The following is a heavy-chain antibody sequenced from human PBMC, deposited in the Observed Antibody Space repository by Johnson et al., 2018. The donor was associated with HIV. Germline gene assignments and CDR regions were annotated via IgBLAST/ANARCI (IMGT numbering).Heavy chain of an antibody. Sequence: VQLVESGGDLVEPGESLRLSCVASGFTFSNAWMHWVRQAPAKGLEWVAVISYDGSDKYYADSVKGRFTISRDSSKNTLYLEMNSMRAEDTAVYYCARAPPAPYGDYGAFDIWGQGTMVTVSS. D-gene: IGHD4-17*01. J-gene: IGHJ3*02. CDR3: ARAPPAPYGDYGAFDI. V-gene: IGHV3-30*03. CDR2: ISYDGSDK. CDR1: GFTFSNAW.